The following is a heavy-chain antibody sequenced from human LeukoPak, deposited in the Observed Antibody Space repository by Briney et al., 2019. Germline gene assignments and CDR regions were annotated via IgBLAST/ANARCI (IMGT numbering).Heavy chain of an antibody. CDR3: ARVAKWVPDY. J-gene: IGHJ4*02. CDR1: GGSFSGYY. D-gene: IGHD5-12*01. CDR2: INHSGST. V-gene: IGHV4-34*01. Sequence: PSETLSLTCAVYGGSFSGYYWSWIRQPPGKGLEWIGEINHSGSTNYNPSLKSRVTISVDTSKNQFSLKLSSVTAADTAVYYCARVAKWVPDYWGQGTLVTVPS.